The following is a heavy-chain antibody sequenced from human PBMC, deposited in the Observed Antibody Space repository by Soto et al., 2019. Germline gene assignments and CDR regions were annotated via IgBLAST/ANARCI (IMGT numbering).Heavy chain of an antibody. J-gene: IGHJ5*02. CDR2: IVVGSGNT. CDR1: GFTFSSSG. V-gene: IGHV1-58*02. CDR3: SVDLAEIDPYNWFGP. D-gene: IGHD1-20*01. Sequence: QIQLVQFGPEVKKPGTPVKVSCKASGFTFSSSGIHWVRQARGQRLVWIGWIVVGSGNTNYAQKFQQRVTIARHVHTNTASMELTSTRSEDTAVYNCSVDLAEIDPYNWFGPWSQRTLVTVAS.